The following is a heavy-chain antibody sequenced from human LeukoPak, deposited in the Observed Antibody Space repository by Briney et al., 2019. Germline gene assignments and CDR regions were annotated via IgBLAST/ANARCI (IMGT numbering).Heavy chain of an antibody. CDR2: IYYSGST. J-gene: IGHJ3*02. Sequence: PSETLSLTCTVFGGSISSYYRSWIRQPPGKGLEWIGYIYYSGSTNCNPSVKSRVAMSVDTSKKQFSLKLSSLTAADTAVYYCARSGTAVIAPYAFDIWGQGTMVTVSS. V-gene: IGHV4-59*01. CDR3: ARSGTAVIAPYAFDI. CDR1: GGSISSYY. D-gene: IGHD4-23*01.